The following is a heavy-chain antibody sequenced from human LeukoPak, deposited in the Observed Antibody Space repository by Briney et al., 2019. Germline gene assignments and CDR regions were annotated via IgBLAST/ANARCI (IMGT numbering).Heavy chain of an antibody. CDR1: GGSISSYY. Sequence: SETLSLTCTVSGGSISSYYWSWLRQSPGKGLEWIGYIYDTGTTNYNPSLSSRVTISVDTSRSQFSLKLNSLTAADTAVYYCAREVGSQYYGSGSYSAAHFDHWGQGTLVTVSS. D-gene: IGHD3-10*01. CDR3: AREVGSQYYGSGSYSAAHFDH. J-gene: IGHJ4*02. V-gene: IGHV4-59*01. CDR2: IYDTGTT.